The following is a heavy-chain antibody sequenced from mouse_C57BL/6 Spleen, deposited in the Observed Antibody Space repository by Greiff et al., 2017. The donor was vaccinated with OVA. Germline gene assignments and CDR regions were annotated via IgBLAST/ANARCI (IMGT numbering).Heavy chain of an antibody. CDR2: IYPGSGST. D-gene: IGHD1-1*01. CDR3: ARELRGNY. V-gene: IGHV1-55*01. J-gene: IGHJ2*01. CDR1: GYTFTSYW. Sequence: VQLQQSGAELVKPGASVKMSCKASGYTFTSYWITWVKQRPGQGLEWIGDIYPGSGSTNYNEKFKSKATLTVDTSSSTAYMKLSSRTSEDSAVYYCARELRGNYWGQGTTLTVSS.